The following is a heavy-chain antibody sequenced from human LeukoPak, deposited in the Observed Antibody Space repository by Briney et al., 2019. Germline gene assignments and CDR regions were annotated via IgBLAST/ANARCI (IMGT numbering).Heavy chain of an antibody. CDR3: ARDYQDSSGLYVDF. D-gene: IGHD3-22*01. CDR1: GFTFSSYG. Sequence: PGGTLRLSCAASGFTFSSYGMSWVRQAPGKGLEWVSRISGSGGSTYYADSVKGRFTISRSISKNTLYLQMNSLTAADTAVYYCARDYQDSSGLYVDFWGQGTLVTVSS. J-gene: IGHJ4*02. V-gene: IGHV3-23*01. CDR2: ISGSGGST.